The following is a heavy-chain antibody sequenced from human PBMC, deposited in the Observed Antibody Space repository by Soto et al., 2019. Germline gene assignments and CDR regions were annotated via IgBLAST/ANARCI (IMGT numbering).Heavy chain of an antibody. CDR3: ARDRDSSYFPPPYYFDS. Sequence: QVQLVESGGGVVQPGRSLRLSCAASAFTFRSYTMHWVRQAPGKGLEWLATISYDGSKTNYADSVRGRFTISRDNYKSTLFLQMDSLRPEDTAVYSCARDRDSSYFPPPYYFDSWGQGTLVTVSS. CDR1: AFTFRSYT. J-gene: IGHJ4*02. CDR2: ISYDGSKT. D-gene: IGHD4-4*01. V-gene: IGHV3-30*04.